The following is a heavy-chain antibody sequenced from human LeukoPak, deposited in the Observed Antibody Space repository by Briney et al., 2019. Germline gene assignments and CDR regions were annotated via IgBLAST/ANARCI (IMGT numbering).Heavy chain of an antibody. CDR3: ARDGYRYGSDY. V-gene: IGHV3-21*01. J-gene: IGHJ4*02. D-gene: IGHD5-18*01. CDR1: GFTFRSYN. Sequence: PGGSLRLSCAASGFTFRSYNMNWVRQAPGKGLEWVSSISGSSSYIYYADSVKGRFTISRDNAKISLYLQMNSLRAEDTAVYYSARDGYRYGSDYWGQGTLVTVSS. CDR2: ISGSSSYI.